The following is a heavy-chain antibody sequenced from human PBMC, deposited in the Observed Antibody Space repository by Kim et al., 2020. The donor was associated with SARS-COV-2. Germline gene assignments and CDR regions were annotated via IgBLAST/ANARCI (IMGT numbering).Heavy chain of an antibody. CDR1: GFTFRNTA. CDR3: VTDYSDDRDCYHYSYY. Sequence: GGSLRLSCAASGFTFRNTAMSWVRQAPGKGLEWVSPISADGINTHYADSVRGRFTISRDNSKNTLFLQINSLRTNDTAIYYCVTDYSDDRDCYHYSYY. V-gene: IGHV3-23*01. CDR2: ISADGINT. J-gene: IGHJ6*01. D-gene: IGHD2-21*02.